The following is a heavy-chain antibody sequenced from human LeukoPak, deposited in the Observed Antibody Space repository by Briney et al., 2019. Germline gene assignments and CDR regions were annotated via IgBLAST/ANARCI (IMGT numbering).Heavy chain of an antibody. Sequence: GGSLRLSCAASGFNFDTFVMNWVRQAPGKGLEWVSSISTSSSYIYYADSVKGRFTISRDNAKNSLYLQMNSLRAEDTAVYFCTRESGDSYLSSYYHGMDVGGQGTTVTVS. D-gene: IGHD3-10*01. V-gene: IGHV3-21*01. CDR1: GFNFDTFV. J-gene: IGHJ6*02. CDR2: ISTSSSYI. CDR3: TRESGDSYLSSYYHGMDV.